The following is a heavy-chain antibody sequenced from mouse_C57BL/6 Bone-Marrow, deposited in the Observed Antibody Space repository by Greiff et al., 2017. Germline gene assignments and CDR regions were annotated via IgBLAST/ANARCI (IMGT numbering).Heavy chain of an antibody. CDR3: ARRSSYVKAY. J-gene: IGHJ3*01. CDR1: GYTFTSYW. D-gene: IGHD1-1*01. V-gene: IGHV1-50*01. Sequence: QVQLQQPGAELVKPGASVKLSCKASGYTFTSYWMQWVKQRPGQGLEWIGEIDPSDSYTNYNQKFKGKATLTVDTSSSTAYMQLSSLTSEASAVYYCARRSSYVKAYWGQGTLVTVSA. CDR2: IDPSDSYT.